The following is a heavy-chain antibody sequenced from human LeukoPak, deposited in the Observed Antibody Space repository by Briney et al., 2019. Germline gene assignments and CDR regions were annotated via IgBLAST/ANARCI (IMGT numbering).Heavy chain of an antibody. V-gene: IGHV3-23*01. D-gene: IGHD6-13*01. Sequence: GGSLRLSCAASGFTFSSYSMNWVRQAPGKGLKWVSAIIGSGLSTYYADSVKGRFTISRDNSKNTLYLQMNSLRAEDTAVYYCARVGSSSWYWGYVDYWGQGTLVTVSS. J-gene: IGHJ4*02. CDR2: IIGSGLST. CDR3: ARVGSSSWYWGYVDY. CDR1: GFTFSSYS.